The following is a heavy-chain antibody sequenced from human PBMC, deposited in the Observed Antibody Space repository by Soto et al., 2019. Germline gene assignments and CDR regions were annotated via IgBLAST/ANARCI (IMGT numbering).Heavy chain of an antibody. D-gene: IGHD6-19*01. CDR1: GFTFSSNW. J-gene: IGHJ3*02. V-gene: IGHV3-74*01. CDR3: AKKLSSGWYAAFDI. CDR2: INSDGTST. Sequence: PGGSLRLSCAASGFTFSSNWMHWVRQAPGKGLVWVSRINSDGTSTSYADSVKGRFTISRDNAKNTLYLQMNSLRAEDTAVYYCAKKLSSGWYAAFDIWGQGTMVTVSS.